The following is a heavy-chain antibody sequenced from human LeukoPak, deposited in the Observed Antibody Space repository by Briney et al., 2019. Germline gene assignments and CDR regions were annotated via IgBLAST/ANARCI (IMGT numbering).Heavy chain of an antibody. J-gene: IGHJ4*02. CDR1: GFTFDDYA. V-gene: IGHV3-9*01. D-gene: IGHD2-2*01. CDR2: ISWNSGSI. Sequence: GRSLRLSCAASGFTFDDYAMHWVRQAPGKGLEWVSGISWNSGSIGYADSVKGRFTIFRDNAKNSLYLQMNSLRAEDTAVYYCAKTQSRYQLLFSYWGQGTLVTVSS. CDR3: AKTQSRYQLLFSY.